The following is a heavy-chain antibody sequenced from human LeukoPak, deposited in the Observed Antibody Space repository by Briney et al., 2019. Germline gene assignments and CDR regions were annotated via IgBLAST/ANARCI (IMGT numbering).Heavy chain of an antibody. D-gene: IGHD4-17*01. CDR2: ISGDGSTT. Sequence: GGSLRLSCAASGFTFSSYWMHWVRQAPGKGLVWVSRISGDGSTTSYADSVKGRFTISRDNAKNALHLQMNSLRVEDTSVYYCAIGTYYGSFDLWGPGTLVTVSS. CDR3: AIGTYYGSFDL. J-gene: IGHJ4*02. V-gene: IGHV3-74*01. CDR1: GFTFSSYW.